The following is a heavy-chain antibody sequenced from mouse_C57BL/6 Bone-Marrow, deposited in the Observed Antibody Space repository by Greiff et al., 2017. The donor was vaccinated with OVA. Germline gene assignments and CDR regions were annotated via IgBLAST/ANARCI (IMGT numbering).Heavy chain of an antibody. CDR1: GYTFTSYW. Sequence: VQLQQPGAELVKPGASVKLSCKASGYTFTSYWMQWVKQRPGQGLEWIGEIDPSDSYTNYNQKFKGKATLTVDTSSSTAYMQLSSLTSEDSAVYYCARRGGYGSSYRPWFAYWGQGTLVTVSA. V-gene: IGHV1-50*01. CDR2: IDPSDSYT. J-gene: IGHJ3*01. CDR3: ARRGGYGSSYRPWFAY. D-gene: IGHD1-1*01.